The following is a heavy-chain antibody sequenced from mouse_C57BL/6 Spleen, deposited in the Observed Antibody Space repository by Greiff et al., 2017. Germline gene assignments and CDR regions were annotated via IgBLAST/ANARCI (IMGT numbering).Heavy chain of an antibody. V-gene: IGHV2-2*01. J-gene: IGHJ1*03. CDR3: ARQTGDWYFDV. D-gene: IGHD4-1*01. Sequence: VMLVESGPGLVQPSQSLSITCTVSGFSLTSYGVHWFRQSPGKGLEWLGVIWSGGSTDYNAAFISRLSISKDNSKSQVFFKMNSLQADDTAIYYCARQTGDWYFDVWGTGTTVTVSS. CDR2: IWSGGST. CDR1: GFSLTSYG.